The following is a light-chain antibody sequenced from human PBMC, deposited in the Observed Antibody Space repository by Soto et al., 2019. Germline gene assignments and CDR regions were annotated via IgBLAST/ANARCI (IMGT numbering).Light chain of an antibody. V-gene: IGLV1-47*01. CDR2: RNN. Sequence: QSMLTQPPSASGTPGQRVTISCSGSSSNIGSNYVYWYQQLPGTAPKLLIYRNNQRPSGVPDRFSGSKSGTSASLAISGLRSEDEADCYCAAWDDSLVFGGGTKLTVL. J-gene: IGLJ2*01. CDR3: AAWDDSLV. CDR1: SSNIGSNY.